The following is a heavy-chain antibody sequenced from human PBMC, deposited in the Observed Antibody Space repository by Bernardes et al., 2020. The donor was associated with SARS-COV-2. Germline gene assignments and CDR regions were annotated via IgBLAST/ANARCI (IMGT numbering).Heavy chain of an antibody. CDR1: GFVFSIHW. Sequence: GGSLRLSCAASGFVFSIHWLSWVRQAPGKGLEWVAHINQDGSEKSYVDSVKGRFTISRDNAKNSLYLQMNSLTAEDTAVYYCARGHYGMDVWGQGTTVTVSS. CDR2: INQDGSEK. J-gene: IGHJ6*02. V-gene: IGHV3-7*03. CDR3: ARGHYGMDV.